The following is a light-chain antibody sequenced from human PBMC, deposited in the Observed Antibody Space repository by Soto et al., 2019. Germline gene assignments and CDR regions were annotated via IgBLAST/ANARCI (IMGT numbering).Light chain of an antibody. V-gene: IGLV1-40*01. CDR1: PSNIGSGYA. J-gene: IGLJ3*02. CDR2: GNN. CDR3: QSSVSRLSIGV. Sequence: QAVVTQPPSVFGAPGPRVIISCTGSPSNIGSGYAVHWYRRLPGTAPKLLISGNNNRPAGVPDRFSGSKSVTSASLAIAGLQAEDEADYYCQSSVSRLSIGVFGGGTKLTVL.